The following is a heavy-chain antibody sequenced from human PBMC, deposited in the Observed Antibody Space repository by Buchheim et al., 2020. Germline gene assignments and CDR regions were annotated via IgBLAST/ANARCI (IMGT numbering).Heavy chain of an antibody. CDR1: GSSFTSYW. V-gene: IGHV5-51*01. Sequence: EVQLVQSGAEVKKPGESLKISCQGSGSSFTSYWIGWVRQMPGKGLEWMGIIYPGDSDTRYSPSFQGQVTISADKSISTAYPQWSSLKASDTAMYYCARQGVGATRVPLYYYYGMDVWGQGTT. CDR3: ARQGVGATRVPLYYYYGMDV. D-gene: IGHD1-26*01. J-gene: IGHJ6*02. CDR2: IYPGDSDT.